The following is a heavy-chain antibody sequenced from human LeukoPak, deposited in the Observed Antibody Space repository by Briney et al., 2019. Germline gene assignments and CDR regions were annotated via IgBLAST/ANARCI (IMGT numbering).Heavy chain of an antibody. J-gene: IGHJ6*02. Sequence: PSETLSLTCAVYGGSFSGYYWSWIRQPPGKGLEWIGEINHSGSTNYNPSLKSRATISVDTSKNQFSLKLSSVTAADTAVYYCARWRIAAAGTIYYYYGMDVWGQGTTVTVSS. CDR3: ARWRIAAAGTIYYYYGMDV. D-gene: IGHD6-13*01. CDR1: GGSFSGYY. CDR2: INHSGST. V-gene: IGHV4-34*01.